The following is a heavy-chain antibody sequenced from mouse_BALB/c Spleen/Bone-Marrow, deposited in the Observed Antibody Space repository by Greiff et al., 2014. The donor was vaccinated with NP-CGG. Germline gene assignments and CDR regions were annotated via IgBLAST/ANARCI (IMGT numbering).Heavy chain of an antibody. CDR1: GFNIKDTY. J-gene: IGHJ3*01. CDR3: ATYYSGSSYGFAY. V-gene: IGHV14-3*02. Sequence: EVQLQQSGAELVKPGASVKLSCTASGFNIKDTYMHWVKQRPEQGLEWIGRIDPANGNTKCDPKFQGKATITADTSSNTAYLQLSSLTSEATAVYYCATYYSGSSYGFAYWGQGTLVTVSA. CDR2: IDPANGNT. D-gene: IGHD1-1*01.